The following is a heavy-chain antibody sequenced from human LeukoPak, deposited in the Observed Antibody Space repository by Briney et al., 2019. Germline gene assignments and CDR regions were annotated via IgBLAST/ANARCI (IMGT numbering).Heavy chain of an antibody. CDR3: ARPSIAARYIDY. J-gene: IGHJ4*02. D-gene: IGHD6-6*01. V-gene: IGHV4-59*05. CDR1: GGSISSYY. Sequence: SETLSLTCTVSGGSISSYYWSWIRQPAGKGLEWIGSIYYSGSTYYNPSLKSRVTISVDTSKNQFSLKLSSVTAADTAVYYCARPSIAARYIDYWGQGTLVTVSS. CDR2: IYYSGST.